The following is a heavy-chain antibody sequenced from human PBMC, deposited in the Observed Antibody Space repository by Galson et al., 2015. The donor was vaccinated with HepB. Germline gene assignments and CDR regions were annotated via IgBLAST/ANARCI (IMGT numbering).Heavy chain of an antibody. Sequence: SLRLSCAASGFTFSSYAMSWVRQAPGKGLEWVSAISGSGGSTYYADSVKGRFTISRDNSKNTLYLQMNSLRAEDTAVYYCAKDVDPDSPYEDAFDIWGQGTMVTVSS. J-gene: IGHJ3*02. D-gene: IGHD5-12*01. V-gene: IGHV3-23*01. CDR1: GFTFSSYA. CDR2: ISGSGGST. CDR3: AKDVDPDSPYEDAFDI.